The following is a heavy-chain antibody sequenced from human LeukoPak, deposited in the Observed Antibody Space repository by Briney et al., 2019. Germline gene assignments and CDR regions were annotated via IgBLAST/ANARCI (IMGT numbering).Heavy chain of an antibody. D-gene: IGHD3-22*01. J-gene: IGHJ4*02. V-gene: IGHV3-23*01. CDR3: AKGINYYYDSSGYFYFDY. CDR2: TSGSGAST. Sequence: GGSLRLSCAASGFTFSSYAMSWVRQAPGKGLEWVSATSGSGASTCYADSVKGRFTISRDNFKNTLYLQMNSLRAEDTAVYYCAKGINYYYDSSGYFYFDYWGQGTLVTVSS. CDR1: GFTFSSYA.